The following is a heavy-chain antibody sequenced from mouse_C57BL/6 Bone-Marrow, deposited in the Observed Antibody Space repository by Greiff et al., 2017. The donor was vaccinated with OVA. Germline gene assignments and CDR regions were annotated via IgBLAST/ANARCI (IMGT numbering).Heavy chain of an antibody. CDR2: IDPSDSYT. CDR1: GYTFTSYW. J-gene: IGHJ2*01. V-gene: IGHV1-69*01. CDR3: ARDWAFGY. Sequence: QVQLQQPGAELVMPGASVKLSCKASGYTFTSYWMHWVKQRPGQGLEWIGEIDPSDSYTNYNQKFKGKSTLTVDKSSSTAYMQLSSLTSEDSAVYYCARDWAFGYWDRGTTLTVTA. D-gene: IGHD4-1*01.